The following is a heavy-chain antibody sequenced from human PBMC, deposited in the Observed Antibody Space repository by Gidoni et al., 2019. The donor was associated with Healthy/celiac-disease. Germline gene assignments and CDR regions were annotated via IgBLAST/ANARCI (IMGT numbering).Heavy chain of an antibody. J-gene: IGHJ3*02. D-gene: IGHD6-6*01. V-gene: IGHV4-39*01. CDR2: IYYSGST. CDR3: ASILAARWAFDI. CDR1: GGSISSSSYY. Sequence: QLQLQESGPGLVKPSETLSLTCTVSGGSISSSSYYWGWIRQPPGKGLEWIGSIYYSGSTYYNPSLKSRVTISVDTSKNQFSLKLSSVTAADTAVYYCASILAARWAFDIWGQGTMVTVSS.